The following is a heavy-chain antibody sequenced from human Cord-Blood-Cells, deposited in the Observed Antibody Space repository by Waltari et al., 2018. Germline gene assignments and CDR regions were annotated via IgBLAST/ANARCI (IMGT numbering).Heavy chain of an antibody. J-gene: IGHJ3*02. D-gene: IGHD2-21*02. CDR1: GFTFRSYA. Sequence: EVQLLESGGGLVQPGGSLRLSCAASGFTFRSYAMRWVRQAPGKGLEWVSAISGSGGSTYYADSVKGRFTISRDNSKNTLYLQMNSLRAEDTAVYYCAATYCGGDCYSGYAFDIWGQGTMVTVSS. CDR3: AATYCGGDCYSGYAFDI. CDR2: ISGSGGST. V-gene: IGHV3-23*01.